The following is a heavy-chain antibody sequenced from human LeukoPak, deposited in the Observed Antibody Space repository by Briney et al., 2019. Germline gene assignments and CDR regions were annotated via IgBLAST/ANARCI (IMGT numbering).Heavy chain of an antibody. CDR2: IYYSGST. CDR1: GGSISSSSYY. D-gene: IGHD6-13*01. Sequence: SETLSLTCTVSGGSISSSSYYWGWIRQPPGKGLEWIGSIYYSGSTYYNPSLKSRVTISVDTSKNQFSLKLSSVTAADTAVYYCARGDTGYSSSWWDYWGQGTLVTVSS. J-gene: IGHJ4*02. V-gene: IGHV4-39*07. CDR3: ARGDTGYSSSWWDY.